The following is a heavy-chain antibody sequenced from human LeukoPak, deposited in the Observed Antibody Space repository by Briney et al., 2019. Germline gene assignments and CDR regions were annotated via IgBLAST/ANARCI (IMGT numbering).Heavy chain of an antibody. CDR1: GFTFSNYW. V-gene: IGHV3-7*01. J-gene: IGHJ3*01. CDR2: IKEDGSEK. D-gene: IGHD2-8*01. Sequence: GGSLRLSRAASGFTFSNYWMSWVRQAPGKGLEGVANIKEDGSEKYYEDSVKGRFTISRDNAKNSLYLQVDSLRVEDTAVYYCARAHLTGVDAFEVWGQGTMVTVSS. CDR3: ARAHLTGVDAFEV.